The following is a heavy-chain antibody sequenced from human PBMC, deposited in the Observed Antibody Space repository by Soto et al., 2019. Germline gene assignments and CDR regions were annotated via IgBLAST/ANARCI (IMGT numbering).Heavy chain of an antibody. CDR2: IYFNGNT. Sequence: SETLSLTCTVSAASFSKYYWSWIRQPPGRGLEWIGYIYFNGNTNYNPSLKRRVTISIDTSKKQISLNLTSVTDADTAVYYCASVTFGGVVLAHWGQGTLVTVSS. V-gene: IGHV4-59*01. D-gene: IGHD3-16*01. CDR1: AASFSKYY. CDR3: ASVTFGGVVLAH. J-gene: IGHJ4*02.